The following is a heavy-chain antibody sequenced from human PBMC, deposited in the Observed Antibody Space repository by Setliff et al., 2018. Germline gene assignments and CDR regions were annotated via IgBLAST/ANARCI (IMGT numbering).Heavy chain of an antibody. J-gene: IGHJ4*02. D-gene: IGHD3-22*01. Sequence: SVKVSCKASGGSFSSFSIHWVRQAPGQGLEWMGRIMPIFGSTNYAQNFQGRVTITADESTSTAYMELSSLRSEDTAVYYCARERARDSSGYYSDYWGQGTLVTVSS. V-gene: IGHV1-69*13. CDR2: IMPIFGST. CDR3: ARERARDSSGYYSDY. CDR1: GGSFSSFS.